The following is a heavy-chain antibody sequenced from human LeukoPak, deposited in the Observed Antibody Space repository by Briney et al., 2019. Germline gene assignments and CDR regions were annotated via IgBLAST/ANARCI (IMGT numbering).Heavy chain of an antibody. CDR2: ISYDGSNK. Sequence: PGGSLRLSCAASGFTFSSYGMHWVRQAPGKGLEWVAVISYDGSNKYYADSVKGRFTISRDNSKNTLYLQMNSLRAEDAAVDYCAKDGGYSSGWGGYFDYWGQGTLVTVSS. CDR3: AKDGGYSSGWGGYFDY. J-gene: IGHJ4*02. V-gene: IGHV3-30*18. D-gene: IGHD6-19*01. CDR1: GFTFSSYG.